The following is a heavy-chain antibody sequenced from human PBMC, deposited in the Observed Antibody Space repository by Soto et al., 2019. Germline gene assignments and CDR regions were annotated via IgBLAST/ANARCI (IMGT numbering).Heavy chain of an antibody. CDR2: LYYSEAT. CDR3: ASGIGWFDP. J-gene: IGHJ5*02. V-gene: IGHV4-39*01. Sequence: SETLSLTCTVSGDSVSSSSYYWGWIRQPPGKGLEWIGSLYYSEATYYNPSLKSRVTISVDTSKNQFSLKLNSVTAADTAVYYCASGIGWFDPRGQGTLVTVAS. CDR1: GDSVSSSSYY.